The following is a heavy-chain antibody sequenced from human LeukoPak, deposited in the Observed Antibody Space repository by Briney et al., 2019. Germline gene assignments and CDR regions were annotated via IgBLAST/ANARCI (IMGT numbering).Heavy chain of an antibody. Sequence: GASVIPSCKASGYTFTNFAMNWVRQVPGQGLEWMAWINTNTGNPTYAQGFTGRFVVSMDTSVSTTYLQISSLKAEDTAVYYCARRGVFGYSHDLWGRGTLVTVSS. CDR1: GYTFTNFA. CDR3: ARRGVFGYSHDL. V-gene: IGHV7-4-1*02. J-gene: IGHJ2*01. CDR2: INTNTGNP. D-gene: IGHD5-18*01.